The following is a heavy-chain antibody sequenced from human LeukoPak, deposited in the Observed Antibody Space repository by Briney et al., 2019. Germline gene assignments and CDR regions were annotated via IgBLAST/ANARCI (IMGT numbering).Heavy chain of an antibody. J-gene: IGHJ6*03. V-gene: IGHV4-34*01. CDR1: GGSFSGYY. Sequence: SETLSLTCAVYGGSFSGYYWSWIRQPPGKGLEWIGEINHSGSTNYNPSLKSRVTISVDTSKNQFSLKLSSVTAADTAVYYCARVTRVVYYYYYYMDVWGKGTTATVSS. CDR2: INHSGST. CDR3: ARVTRVVYYYYYYMDV.